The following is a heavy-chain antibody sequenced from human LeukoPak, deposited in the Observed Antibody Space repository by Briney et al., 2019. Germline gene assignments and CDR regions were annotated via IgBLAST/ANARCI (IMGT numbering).Heavy chain of an antibody. D-gene: IGHD4-17*01. Sequence: GESLKISCKRSGYRFSSYWIAWVRQMPGKGLEWMGIIYPGDSDTRYSPSFQGQVTISADKSISTAYLQWSSLKASDTAMYYCARVSLLYGDYSCGDYWGQGTLVTVSS. V-gene: IGHV5-51*01. CDR2: IYPGDSDT. CDR1: GYRFSSYW. J-gene: IGHJ4*02. CDR3: ARVSLLYGDYSCGDY.